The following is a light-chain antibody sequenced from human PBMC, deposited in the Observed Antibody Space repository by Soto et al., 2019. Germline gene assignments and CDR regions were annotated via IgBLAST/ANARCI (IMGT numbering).Light chain of an antibody. J-gene: IGLJ2*01. CDR1: SSNIGTNT. CDR3: AAWDVSLVV. Sequence: QAVVTQPPSASGTPGQRVTISCSGSSSNIGTNTVIWYQQLPGAAPKLLIYSDNQRPSGVPDRFAGSKSGTSASLAICGLQSEDEADYYCAAWDVSLVVFGGGTKLTVL. CDR2: SDN. V-gene: IGLV1-44*01.